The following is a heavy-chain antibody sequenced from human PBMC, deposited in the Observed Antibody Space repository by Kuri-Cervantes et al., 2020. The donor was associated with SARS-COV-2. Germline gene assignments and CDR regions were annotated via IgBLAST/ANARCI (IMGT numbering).Heavy chain of an antibody. J-gene: IGHJ4*02. CDR3: AKLFGVVVAGTLDY. CDR1: GFTFSNYA. D-gene: IGHD2-15*01. V-gene: IGHV3-23*01. CDR2: LGGSGDAT. Sequence: GESLKISCAASGFTFSNYAMSWVRQAPGKGLEWVSGLGGSGDATYYADSVKGRFTISRDNSKTTLYLQTNSLRAEDTAIYYCAKLFGVVVAGTLDYWGQGAMVTVSS.